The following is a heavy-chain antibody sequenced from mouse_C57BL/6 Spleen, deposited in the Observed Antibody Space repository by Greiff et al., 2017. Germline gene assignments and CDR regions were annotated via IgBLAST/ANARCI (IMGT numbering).Heavy chain of an antibody. V-gene: IGHV1-72*01. J-gene: IGHJ4*01. CDR1: GYTFTSYW. CDR3: ARWILYSNYGESYAMDY. CDR2: IDPNSGGT. Sequence: QVQLKESGAELVKPGASVKLSCKASGYTFTSYWMHWVKQRPGRGLEWIGRIDPNSGGTKYNEKFKSKATLTVDKPSSTAYMQLSSLTSEDSAVYYCARWILYSNYGESYAMDYWGQGTSVTVSS. D-gene: IGHD2-5*01.